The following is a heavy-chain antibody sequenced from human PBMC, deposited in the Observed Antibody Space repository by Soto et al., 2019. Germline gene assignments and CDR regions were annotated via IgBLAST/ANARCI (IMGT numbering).Heavy chain of an antibody. V-gene: IGHV4-34*01. CDR3: ARESHDILTGPPWVWYFDL. CDR2: INDRGSI. CDR1: GGSFSGYY. Sequence: QVQLQQWGAGPLRPLETLSLTCGVSGGSFSGYYWAWIRQSPGKGLEWIGEINDRGSINYNPSLKSRVSISVPTSKNHYPLNLRSVTAADTAVYYCARESHDILTGPPWVWYFDLWGRGTLVTVSS. J-gene: IGHJ2*01. D-gene: IGHD3-9*01.